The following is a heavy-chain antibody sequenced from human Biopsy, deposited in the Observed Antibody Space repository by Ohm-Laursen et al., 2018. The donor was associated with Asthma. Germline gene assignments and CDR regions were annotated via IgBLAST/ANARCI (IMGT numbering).Heavy chain of an antibody. V-gene: IGHV2-5*02. CDR2: IYWDDDK. CDR3: AHRLCIGGACYDAFDI. Sequence: TQTLTLTCTFSGFSLTTTGVGVAWIRQPPGKALEWLARIYWDDDKRYNSSLKSRLTITKDTSKNQVVLTMTNMDPVDTATYYCAHRLCIGGACYDAFDIWGQGTMVTVSS. CDR1: GFSLTTTGVG. D-gene: IGHD2-8*02. J-gene: IGHJ3*02.